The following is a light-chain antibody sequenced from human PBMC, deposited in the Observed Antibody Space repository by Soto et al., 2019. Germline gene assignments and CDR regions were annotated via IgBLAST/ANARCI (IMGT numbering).Light chain of an antibody. Sequence: EIVLTQSPVTLSVSPGERVTLSCRASQRLSSNLAWYQQRPGQAPRLLIYGASIRATDIPARFSGSGSGTDFTLTISRLEPEDFAVYYCQQYTGLPRTFGQGTKVDIK. CDR3: QQYTGLPRT. V-gene: IGKV3-15*01. J-gene: IGKJ1*01. CDR2: GAS. CDR1: QRLSSN.